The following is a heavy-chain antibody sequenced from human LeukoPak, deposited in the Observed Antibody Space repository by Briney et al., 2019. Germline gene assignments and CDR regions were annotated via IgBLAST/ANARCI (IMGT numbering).Heavy chain of an antibody. CDR1: GFTFSSYG. J-gene: IGHJ4*02. V-gene: IGHV3-30*02. CDR2: IRYDGSKN. D-gene: IGHD6-19*01. Sequence: GGSLRPSCAASGFTFSSYGMHWVRQAPGKGLEWVTFIRYDGSKNYSADSVKGRFTISRDNSKNTLYLQMNSLRAEDTAVYYCAKESPYSNGGLHYFDYWGQGTLVTVSS. CDR3: AKESPYSNGGLHYFDY.